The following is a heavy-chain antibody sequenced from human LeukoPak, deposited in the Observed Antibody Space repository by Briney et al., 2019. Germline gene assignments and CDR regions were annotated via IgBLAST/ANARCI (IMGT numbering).Heavy chain of an antibody. Sequence: GGFLRLSCAASGFTFSAYAMNWVRQAPGKGLEWVSGISGSGGSTYYADSVRGRFTISRDNSKNTLYLQMNSLRAEDTAVYYCAKEGYYDSRGSYYVDGAFDIWGQGTMVTVSS. J-gene: IGHJ3*02. CDR3: AKEGYYDSRGSYYVDGAFDI. CDR2: ISGSGGST. CDR1: GFTFSAYA. V-gene: IGHV3-23*01. D-gene: IGHD3-22*01.